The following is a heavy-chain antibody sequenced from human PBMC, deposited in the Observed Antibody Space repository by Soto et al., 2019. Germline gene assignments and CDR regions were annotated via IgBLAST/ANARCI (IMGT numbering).Heavy chain of an antibody. Sequence: GGSLRLSCAASGFTFSNYAINWVRQSPGKGLEWVSVISGSAGSTYYADSVKGRFTITRDNSKNTLYLQMNSLRAEDTAVYYCAKAGGAAGTVDYFDYWGQGT. D-gene: IGHD6-13*01. V-gene: IGHV3-23*01. J-gene: IGHJ4*02. CDR1: GFTFSNYA. CDR3: AKAGGAAGTVDYFDY. CDR2: ISGSAGST.